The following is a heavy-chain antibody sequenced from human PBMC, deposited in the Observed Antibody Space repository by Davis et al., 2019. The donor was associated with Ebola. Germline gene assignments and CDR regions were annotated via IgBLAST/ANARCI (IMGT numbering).Heavy chain of an antibody. V-gene: IGHV1-58*02. CDR3: AASAGTVGKFDY. D-gene: IGHD1-14*01. Sequence: SVNVSCKASGFTFSNSAMQWVRQARGQRPEWIGSIVVGNVNTNSAQKFQGRVTITRDMSTSTSYLDLSNLRSEDTAVYYCAASAGTVGKFDYWGQGTLVTVSS. CDR1: GFTFSNSA. CDR2: IVVGNVNT. J-gene: IGHJ4*01.